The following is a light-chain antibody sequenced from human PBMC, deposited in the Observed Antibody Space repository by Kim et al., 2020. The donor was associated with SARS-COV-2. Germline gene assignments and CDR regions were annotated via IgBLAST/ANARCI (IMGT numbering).Light chain of an antibody. Sequence: DIQMTQSPSSLSAYVGDRVTITCRASQSISNYLNWYQQKSSKAPKVLIYDASSLQSGVPSRFSGSGSGTDFTLTISSLQPEDFATYYCQQSYSTPLTFGGGTKVDIK. CDR3: QQSYSTPLT. CDR2: DAS. J-gene: IGKJ4*01. V-gene: IGKV1-39*01. CDR1: QSISNY.